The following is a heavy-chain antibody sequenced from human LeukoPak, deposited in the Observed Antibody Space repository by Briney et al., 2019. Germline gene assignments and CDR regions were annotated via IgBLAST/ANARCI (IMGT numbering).Heavy chain of an antibody. Sequence: GGSLRLSCAASGFTFSGFYMTWIRQAPGRGLEWISYTSTTGSDISYADSVKGRFTISRDNVKNSLYLQMNSLTAEDTAVYYCAKTARTLDYWGQGTLVTVSS. CDR3: AKTARTLDY. CDR1: GFTFSGFY. CDR2: TSTTGSDI. V-gene: IGHV3-11*01. J-gene: IGHJ4*02. D-gene: IGHD1/OR15-1a*01.